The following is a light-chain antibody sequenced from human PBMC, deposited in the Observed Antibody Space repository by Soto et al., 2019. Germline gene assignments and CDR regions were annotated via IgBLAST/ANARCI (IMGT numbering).Light chain of an antibody. J-gene: IGLJ2*01. CDR1: SGDVGTYSL. V-gene: IGLV2-23*02. CDR3: CSYASSIFVV. Sequence: QSVLTQPASVSGSPGQSITISCTGTSGDVGTYSLVSWYQQHPGKAPKLMIYEVTKRHSGVSNRFSGSKSGNTASLTISGLQAEDEGEYYCCSYASSIFVVFGGGTQLTVL. CDR2: EVT.